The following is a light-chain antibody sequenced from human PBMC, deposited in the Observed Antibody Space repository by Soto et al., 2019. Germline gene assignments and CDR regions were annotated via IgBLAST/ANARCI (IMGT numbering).Light chain of an antibody. CDR2: GAS. CDR1: QNINTN. Sequence: EIVMTQSPATLSVSPGERATLSCRASQNINTNLAWYQQKPGQAPRLLIYGASSRAPGVPARFSGSGSGTEFTLTITSLQSEDSAVYYWQQFNNWPPVTFGGGTKVEI. V-gene: IGKV3-15*01. J-gene: IGKJ4*01. CDR3: QQFNNWPPVT.